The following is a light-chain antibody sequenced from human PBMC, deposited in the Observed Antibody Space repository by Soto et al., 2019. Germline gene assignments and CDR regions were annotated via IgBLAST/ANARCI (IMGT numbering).Light chain of an antibody. CDR1: QSVNSNY. CDR2: GSS. Sequence: EIVLTHSPGTLSLSPCERATLSFSASQSVNSNYLVWYQQNPGQAPRLLIYGSSIRATGIPDRFSGSGSGTDFTLTISRLEPEDFAVYYCQQYAGSLSWTFGQGTKVDI. V-gene: IGKV3-20*01. J-gene: IGKJ1*01. CDR3: QQYAGSLSWT.